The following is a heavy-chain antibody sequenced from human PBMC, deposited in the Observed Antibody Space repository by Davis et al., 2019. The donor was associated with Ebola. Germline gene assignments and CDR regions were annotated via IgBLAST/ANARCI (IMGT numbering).Heavy chain of an antibody. Sequence: GESLKISCAASGFTFSSYGMHWVRQAPGKGLEWVAVIWYDGSNKYYADSVKGRFTISRDNSKNTLYLQMNSLRAEDTAVYYCARDFTYYDFWSGWIWGQGTLVTVSS. D-gene: IGHD3-3*01. CDR3: ARDFTYYDFWSGWI. J-gene: IGHJ4*02. V-gene: IGHV3-33*01. CDR2: IWYDGSNK. CDR1: GFTFSSYG.